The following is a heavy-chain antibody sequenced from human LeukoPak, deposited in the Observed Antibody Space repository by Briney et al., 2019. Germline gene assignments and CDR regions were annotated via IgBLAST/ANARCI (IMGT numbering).Heavy chain of an antibody. CDR1: GGTFSSYA. D-gene: IGHD6-13*01. CDR2: IIPIFGTA. V-gene: IGHV1-69*06. Sequence: GASVTVSCTASGGTFSSYAISWVRQAPGQGLEWMGGIIPIFGTANYAQKFQGRVTITADKSTSTAYMELSSLRSEDTAVYYCARDSRPYYYYMDAWGKGTTVTVSS. CDR3: ARDSRPYYYYMDA. J-gene: IGHJ6*03.